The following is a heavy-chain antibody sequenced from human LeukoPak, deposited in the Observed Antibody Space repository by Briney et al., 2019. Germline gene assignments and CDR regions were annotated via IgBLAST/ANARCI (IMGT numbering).Heavy chain of an antibody. Sequence: GGSLRLSCAASGFTFNGYWMSWVRQAPGKGLEWVANIKKDGSAQYYVGSVKGRFINSRDNAKNSLNLQMNSLRAEDTAVYYCATSSNAPGNPWGQGTLVTVSS. V-gene: IGHV3-7*01. J-gene: IGHJ5*02. CDR3: ATSSNAPGNP. D-gene: IGHD2-2*01. CDR2: IKKDGSAQ. CDR1: GFTFNGYW.